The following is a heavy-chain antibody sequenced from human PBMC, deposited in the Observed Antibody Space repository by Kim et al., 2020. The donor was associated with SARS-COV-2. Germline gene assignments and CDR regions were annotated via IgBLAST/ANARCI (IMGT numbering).Heavy chain of an antibody. Sequence: SETLSLTCTVSGYSISSGYYWGWIRQPPGKGLEWIGSIYHSGSTYYNPSLKSRVTISVDTSKNQFSLKLSSVTAADTAVYYCARDPVPTRGPFDPWGQGTLVTVSS. D-gene: IGHD3-10*01. J-gene: IGHJ5*02. V-gene: IGHV4-38-2*02. CDR2: IYHSGST. CDR1: GYSISSGYY. CDR3: ARDPVPTRGPFDP.